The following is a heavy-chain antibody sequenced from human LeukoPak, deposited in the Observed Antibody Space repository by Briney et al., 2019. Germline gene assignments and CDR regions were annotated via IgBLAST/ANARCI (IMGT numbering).Heavy chain of an antibody. J-gene: IGHJ1*01. CDR1: GFTFSSYA. CDR2: ISYDGSNK. V-gene: IGHV3-30-3*01. CDR3: ASTLAQHLVRGYFQH. D-gene: IGHD6-13*01. Sequence: GRSLRLSCAASGFTFSSYAMHWVRQAPGKGLEWVAVISYDGSNKYYADSVKGRFTISRDNSKNTLYLQMNSLRAEDTAVYYCASTLAQHLVRGYFQHWGQGTLVTVSS.